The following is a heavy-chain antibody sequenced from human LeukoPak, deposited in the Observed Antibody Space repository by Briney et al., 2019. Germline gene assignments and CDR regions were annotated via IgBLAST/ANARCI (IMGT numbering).Heavy chain of an antibody. CDR1: GFAFSDYE. CDR3: IREKNRDRGREARMGGGPYDF. CDR2: ITRLVSME. D-gene: IGHD3-16*01. J-gene: IGHJ4*02. V-gene: IGHV3-48*03. Sequence: PGGSLRLSCTTSGFAFSDYEFSWVRQAPGKGLEWLESITRLVSMEYYAPSGKGRFTIPRANARKSFILPMTRLMPEDTAYFSCIREKNRDRGREARMGGGPYDFWGQGTLVTVSS.